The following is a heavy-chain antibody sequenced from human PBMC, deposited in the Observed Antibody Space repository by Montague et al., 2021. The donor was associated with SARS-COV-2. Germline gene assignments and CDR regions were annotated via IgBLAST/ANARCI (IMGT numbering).Heavy chain of an antibody. CDR3: AKNRWFDS. J-gene: IGHJ5*01. Sequence: SETLSLTCTVSGGSISGSYWNWIRQPPGKGLEWIGYIYYSGSTNCNPSLKSRVTISVDTSKNQFSLKLNSVTAADTAVYYCAKNRWFDSWGQGTLVTVSS. CDR2: IYYSGST. D-gene: IGHD2/OR15-2a*01. CDR1: GGSISGSY. V-gene: IGHV4-59*01.